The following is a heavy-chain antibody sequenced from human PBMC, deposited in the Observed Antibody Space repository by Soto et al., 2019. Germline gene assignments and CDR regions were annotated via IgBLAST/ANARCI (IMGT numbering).Heavy chain of an antibody. CDR1: GFTFSDYY. Sequence: GGSLRLSCAASGFTFSDYYMSWIRQAPGKGLEWVSYISSSSSYTNYADSVKGRFTISRDNAKNSLYLQMNSLRAEDTAVYYCARVGSITMVRGVHFFDYWGQGTLVTVSS. D-gene: IGHD3-10*01. CDR3: ARVGSITMVRGVHFFDY. J-gene: IGHJ4*02. CDR2: ISSSSSYT. V-gene: IGHV3-11*06.